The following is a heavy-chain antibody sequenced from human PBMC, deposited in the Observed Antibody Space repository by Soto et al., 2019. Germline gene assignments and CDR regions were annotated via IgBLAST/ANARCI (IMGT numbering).Heavy chain of an antibody. CDR3: ARGYFDSGHGYDF. J-gene: IGHJ4*02. Sequence: PXESLKISFQGRGDLFNNHLLGWVRQTPGKGLEWMGLIFTRDSETKTSPSFQGHVSFSVDNSINTVYLQWTSLKTTDTGIYFCARGYFDSGHGYDFWGQGTLVTVSS. V-gene: IGHV5-51*01. D-gene: IGHD3-10*01. CDR2: IFTRDSET. CDR1: GDLFNNHL.